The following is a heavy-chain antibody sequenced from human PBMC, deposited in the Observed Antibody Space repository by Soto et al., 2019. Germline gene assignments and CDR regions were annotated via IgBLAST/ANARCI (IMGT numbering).Heavy chain of an antibody. V-gene: IGHV4-34*01. Sequence: PSETLSLTCAVYGGSFSGYYWSWIRQPPGKGLEWIGEINHSGSTNYNPSLKSRVTISVDTSKNQFSLKLSSVTAADTAVYYCARGGSITMIVVVHTQGNNWFDPWGQGTLVTVSS. CDR3: ARGGSITMIVVVHTQGNNWFDP. D-gene: IGHD3-22*01. CDR1: GGSFSGYY. J-gene: IGHJ5*02. CDR2: INHSGST.